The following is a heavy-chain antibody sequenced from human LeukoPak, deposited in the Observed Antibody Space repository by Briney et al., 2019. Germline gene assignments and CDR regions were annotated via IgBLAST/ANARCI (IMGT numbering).Heavy chain of an antibody. CDR1: GYTFTSYG. J-gene: IGHJ6*03. Sequence: GASVKVSCKASGYTFTSYGISWVRQAPGQGLEWMGWISAYNGNTNYAQKLQGRVTMTTDTSTSTAYMELRSLRSDDTAVYYCARDAGFITIFGVVITNYYYYMDVWGKGTTVTVSS. CDR3: ARDAGFITIFGVVITNYYYYMDV. D-gene: IGHD3-3*01. CDR2: ISAYNGNT. V-gene: IGHV1-18*01.